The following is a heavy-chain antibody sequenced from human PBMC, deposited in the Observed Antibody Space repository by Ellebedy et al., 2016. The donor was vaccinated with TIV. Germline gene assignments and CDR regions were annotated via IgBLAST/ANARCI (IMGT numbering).Heavy chain of an antibody. CDR1: GFTVTNNY. D-gene: IGHD3-22*01. V-gene: IGHV3-74*01. Sequence: GGSLRLXXVASGFTVTNNYMRWVRQAPGKGLVWISLINHDGRSTTYADSVKGRFTISRDNAKSTLYLQMNSLGAEDTAVYYCARGPYYSDPSAPYAHYWGQGTLVTVSS. CDR2: INHDGRST. CDR3: ARGPYYSDPSAPYAHY. J-gene: IGHJ4*02.